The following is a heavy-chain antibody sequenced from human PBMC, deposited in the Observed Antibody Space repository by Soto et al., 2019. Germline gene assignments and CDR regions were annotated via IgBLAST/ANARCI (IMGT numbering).Heavy chain of an antibody. D-gene: IGHD6-19*01. Sequence: SVPTLVNPTHTLTLTCTFSGFSLSTSGMCVSWIRQPPGKALEWLALIDWDDDKYYSTSLKTRLTISKDTSKNQVVLTMTNMETVDTAHYHCQRMVSGWSQKYYYHYHGMDFCGQAPTVCVS. J-gene: IGHJ6*02. CDR2: IDWDDDK. V-gene: IGHV2-70*01. CDR1: GFSLSTSGMC. CDR3: QRMVSGWSQKYYYHYHGMDF.